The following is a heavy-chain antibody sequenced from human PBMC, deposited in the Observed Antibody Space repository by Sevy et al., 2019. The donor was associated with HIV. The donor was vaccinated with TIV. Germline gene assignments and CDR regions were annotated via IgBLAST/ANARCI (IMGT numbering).Heavy chain of an antibody. CDR1: GYTFTEYY. CDR2: INPQTGGT. Sequence: ASVKVSCKASGYTFTEYYVHWLRQAPGQGLEWMGWINPQTGGTYFAKKFQDRVTLTTATSINADYMELSGLKFDDTAVFYCARMGDYFDTSGYYPLKYWGLETLVTVSS. J-gene: IGHJ4*02. V-gene: IGHV1-2*02. CDR3: ARMGDYFDTSGYYPLKY. D-gene: IGHD3-22*01.